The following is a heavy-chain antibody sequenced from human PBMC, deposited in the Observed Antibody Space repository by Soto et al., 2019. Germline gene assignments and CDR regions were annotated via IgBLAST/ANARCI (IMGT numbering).Heavy chain of an antibody. Sequence: ASVKVSCKASGYTLTGYYMHWVRQAPGQGLEWMGWINPNSGGTNYAQKFQGRVTMTRDTSISTAYMELSRLRSDDTAVYYCARDLIGYYDFWSGSEYWFDPWGQGTLVTVSS. CDR1: GYTLTGYY. CDR3: ARDLIGYYDFWSGSEYWFDP. V-gene: IGHV1-2*02. CDR2: INPNSGGT. D-gene: IGHD3-3*01. J-gene: IGHJ5*02.